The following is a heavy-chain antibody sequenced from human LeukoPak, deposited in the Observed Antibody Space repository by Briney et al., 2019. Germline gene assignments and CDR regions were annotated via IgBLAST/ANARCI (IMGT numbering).Heavy chain of an antibody. D-gene: IGHD3-22*01. V-gene: IGHV4-59*01. Sequence: PSETLSLTCTVSGDSITSYHWSWIRQPPGKGLEWIGYIHYSGSTSGNPSLKSRVTISVDTSKNQISLKLSSVTAADTAVYFCARDLHSSAYQGHGWFDPWGQGTLVTVSS. CDR2: IHYSGST. CDR1: GDSITSYH. CDR3: ARDLHSSAYQGHGWFDP. J-gene: IGHJ5*02.